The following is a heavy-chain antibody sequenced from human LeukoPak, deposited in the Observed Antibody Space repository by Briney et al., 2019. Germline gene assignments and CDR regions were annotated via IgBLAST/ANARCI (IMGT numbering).Heavy chain of an antibody. V-gene: IGHV1-2*02. D-gene: IGHD5-12*01. CDR1: GYTFTGYY. CDR2: INPNGGGT. Sequence: ASVKVSCKASGYTFTGYYMHWVRQAPGQGLEWMGWINPNGGGTKYAQKFQGRVTMTRDTSISTTYMELSRLRSDDTAVYYCARDPWATYSDYDSSYWGQGTLVAVSS. CDR3: ARDPWATYSDYDSSY. J-gene: IGHJ4*02.